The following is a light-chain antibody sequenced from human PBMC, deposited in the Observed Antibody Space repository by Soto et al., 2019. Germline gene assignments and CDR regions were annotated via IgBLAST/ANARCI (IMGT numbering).Light chain of an antibody. V-gene: IGLV2-8*01. CDR2: EIS. Sequence: QSVLTQPSSASGSPGQSVTISCTGTGSDVGGYNYVSWYQQHPGKAPKLMIYEISKRPSGVPDRFSGSKSGNTASLTVSGLQAEDEADYYCSSYAGSNNLVFGGGTQLTVL. CDR3: SSYAGSNNLV. CDR1: GSDVGGYNY. J-gene: IGLJ3*02.